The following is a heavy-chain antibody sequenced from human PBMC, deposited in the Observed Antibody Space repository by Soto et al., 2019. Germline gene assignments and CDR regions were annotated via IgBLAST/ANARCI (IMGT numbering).Heavy chain of an antibody. CDR1: GYTFTNYA. CDR2: INAGNGNT. J-gene: IGHJ2*01. CDR3: ARGGSLYWYFDL. Sequence: ASVKVSCKASGYTFTNYAMHWVRQAPGQRLERMGWINAGNGNTKYSQKFQGRVTITRDTSASTAYMELSSLRSEDTAVYYCARGGSLYWYFDLWGRGTLVTVSS. D-gene: IGHD1-26*01. V-gene: IGHV1-3*01.